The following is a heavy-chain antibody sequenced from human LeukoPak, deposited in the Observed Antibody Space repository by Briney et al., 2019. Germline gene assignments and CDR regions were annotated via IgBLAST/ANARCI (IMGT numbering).Heavy chain of an antibody. CDR1: GFTFSSYA. CDR3: AKGKTRWRYYFDY. V-gene: IGHV3-23*01. CDR2: ISGSGGST. Sequence: GGSLRLSCAASGFTFSSYAMSWVRQAPGKGLEWVSAISGSGGSTYYADSVKGWFTISRDNSKNTLYLQMNSLRAEDTAVYYCAKGKTRWRYYFDYWGQGTLVTVSS. D-gene: IGHD4-23*01. J-gene: IGHJ4*02.